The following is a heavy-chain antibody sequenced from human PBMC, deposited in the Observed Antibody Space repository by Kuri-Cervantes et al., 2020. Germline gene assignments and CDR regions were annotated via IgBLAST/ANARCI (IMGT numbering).Heavy chain of an antibody. J-gene: IGHJ3*02. CDR3: AKIGMTTVTRGAFDI. Sequence: SCKASGYTFTSYAMHWVRQAPGKGLEWVAVIWYDGSNKYYADSVKGRFTISRDNSKNTLYLKMNSLRAEDTAVYYCAKIGMTTVTRGAFDIWGQGTAVTVSS. CDR1: GYTFTSYA. V-gene: IGHV3-33*06. CDR2: IWYDGSNK. D-gene: IGHD4-17*01.